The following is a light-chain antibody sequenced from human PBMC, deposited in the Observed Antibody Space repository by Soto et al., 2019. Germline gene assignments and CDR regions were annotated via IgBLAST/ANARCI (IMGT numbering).Light chain of an antibody. CDR2: DES. V-gene: IGKV3-11*01. Sequence: EIVLTQSPATLSLSPGERATLSCRASQTFSSHLAWYQQKPCQAPMLLIYDESKRATGIPDRFSGRGSGTDFTLTISSLEPEDFAFYYCQQRSNWPPVITFGQGTRLEIK. CDR1: QTFSSH. CDR3: QQRSNWPPVIT. J-gene: IGKJ5*01.